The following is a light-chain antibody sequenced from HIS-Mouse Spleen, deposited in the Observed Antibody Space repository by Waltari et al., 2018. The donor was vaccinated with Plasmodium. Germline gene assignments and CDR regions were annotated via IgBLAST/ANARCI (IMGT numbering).Light chain of an antibody. J-gene: IGLJ3*02. CDR3: YSTDSSGNHRV. CDR2: EDR. V-gene: IGLV3-10*01. CDR1: ALPKKY. Sequence: SYELTQPPSVSVSPGQTARITCSGDALPKKYAYWYQQKSGQAPVLVIYEDRKRPSGVPQRFSGFSSGKMATLTISGAQVEDEADYYCYSTDSSGNHRVFGGGTKLTVL.